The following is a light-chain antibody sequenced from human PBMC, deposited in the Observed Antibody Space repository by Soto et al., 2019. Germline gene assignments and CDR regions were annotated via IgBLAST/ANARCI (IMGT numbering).Light chain of an antibody. Sequence: DIVMTQSPDPLAVSLGERATINCKSSQSVFFNSNNKNYLAWYQQKPGQPPKLLIYWASTRESGVPDRFSGSGSGTDFTLTISSLQAEDVAFYYCQQYYNIPPTFGQGTKVEI. CDR2: WAS. J-gene: IGKJ1*01. CDR1: QSVFFNSNNKNY. V-gene: IGKV4-1*01. CDR3: QQYYNIPPT.